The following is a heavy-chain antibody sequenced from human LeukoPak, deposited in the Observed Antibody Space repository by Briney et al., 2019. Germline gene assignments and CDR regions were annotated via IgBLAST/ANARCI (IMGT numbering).Heavy chain of an antibody. V-gene: IGHV3-23*01. CDR1: GFTLSSYA. CDR3: ARDLRLYYYDSSGSGY. J-gene: IGHJ4*02. CDR2: ISGSGGST. Sequence: GGSLRLSCAASGFTLSSYAMSWVRQAPGKGLEWVSAISGSGGSTYYADSVKGRFTISRDNSKNTLYLQMNSLRAEDTAVYYCARDLRLYYYDSSGSGYWGQGTLVTVSS. D-gene: IGHD3-22*01.